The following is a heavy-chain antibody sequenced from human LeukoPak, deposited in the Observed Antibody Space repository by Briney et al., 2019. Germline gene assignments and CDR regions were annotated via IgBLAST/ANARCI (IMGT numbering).Heavy chain of an antibody. Sequence: ASVKVSCQASGGTFSSYAISWVRQAPGQGLEWMGRIIPILDIANYAQRFQGRVTITADQSTSTAYMELSSLRSWDTAVYYWAVVEGLGSTAMVKGYYLDYWGQGTLVTVSS. V-gene: IGHV1-69*04. CDR1: GGTFSSYA. CDR2: IIPILDIA. D-gene: IGHD5-18*01. J-gene: IGHJ4*02. CDR3: AVVEGLGSTAMVKGYYLDY.